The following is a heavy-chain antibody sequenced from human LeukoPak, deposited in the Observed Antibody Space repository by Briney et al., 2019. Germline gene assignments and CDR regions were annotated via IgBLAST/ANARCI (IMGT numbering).Heavy chain of an antibody. CDR2: INPSGGST. D-gene: IGHD4-17*01. CDR1: GYTFTSYY. Sequence: ASVKVSCKASGYTFTSYYMHWVRQAPGQGLEWMGIINPSGGSTSYAQKFQGRVTTTRDTSTSTVYMELSSLRSEDTAVYYCASEYGDYVPRYWGQGTLVTVSS. J-gene: IGHJ4*02. V-gene: IGHV1-46*01. CDR3: ASEYGDYVPRY.